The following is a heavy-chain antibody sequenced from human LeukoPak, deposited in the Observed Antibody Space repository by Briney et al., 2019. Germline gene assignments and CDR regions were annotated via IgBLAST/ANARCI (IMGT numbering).Heavy chain of an antibody. V-gene: IGHV3-11*01. CDR3: ARDPAYFDGRNYYYYYMDV. J-gene: IGHJ6*03. CDR1: GFTFSDYY. CDR2: ISSSGSTI. D-gene: IGHD3-9*01. Sequence: GGSLRLSCAASGFTFSDYYMSWIRQAPGKGLEWVSYISSSGSTIYYADSVKGRFTISRDNAKNSLYLQMNSLRAEDTAVYYCARDPAYFDGRNYYYYYMDVWGKGTTVTISS.